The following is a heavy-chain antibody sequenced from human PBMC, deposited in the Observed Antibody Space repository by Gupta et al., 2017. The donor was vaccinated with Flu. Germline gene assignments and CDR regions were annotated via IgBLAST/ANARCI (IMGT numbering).Heavy chain of an antibody. J-gene: IGHJ4*02. CDR1: GFPFSLYG. CDR3: VKDPGSGGTFDY. CDR2: IWHDGSQK. Sequence: QVQLAESGGGVVRPGTSLRLSCAASGFPFSLYGMHGVRQAPGKGLEWVAVIWHDGSQKFYADSVRGRFTVSRDNVNNTLYLEMNGLRAEDTALYYGVKDPGSGGTFDYWGQGARVAVSS. D-gene: IGHD6-19*01. V-gene: IGHV3-33*06.